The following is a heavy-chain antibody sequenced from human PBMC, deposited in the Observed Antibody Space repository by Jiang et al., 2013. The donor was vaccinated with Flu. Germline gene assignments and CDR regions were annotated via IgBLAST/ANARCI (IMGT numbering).Heavy chain of an antibody. J-gene: IGHJ3*02. CDR2: INRSGTA. Sequence: LLKPSETLSLTCAVSGGALSGGTFRNYYWSWIRQSPGKGLEWIGEINRSGTANYIPSLRSRVTFSIDTSKRQFSLRLNSVTAAGTAVYFCARGRYFDQLLSRRSGDVFGIWGQGTVVTVSP. D-gene: IGHD3-9*01. V-gene: IGHV4-34*01. CDR1: GGALSGGTFRNYY. CDR3: ARGRYFDQLLSRRSGDVFGI.